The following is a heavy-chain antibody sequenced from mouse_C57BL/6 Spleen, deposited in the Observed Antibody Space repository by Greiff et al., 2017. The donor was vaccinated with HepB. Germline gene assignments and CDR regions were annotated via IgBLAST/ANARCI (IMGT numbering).Heavy chain of an antibody. Sequence: VQLQQPGAELVMPGASVKLSCKASGYTFTSYWMHWVKQRPGQGLEWIGEIDPSDSYTNYNQKFQGKSTLTVDKSSSTAYMQLSSLTSEDSAVYYCARIYDYDGGFAYWGQGTLVTVSA. CDR3: ARIYDYDGGFAY. CDR2: IDPSDSYT. D-gene: IGHD2-4*01. CDR1: GYTFTSYW. V-gene: IGHV1-69*01. J-gene: IGHJ3*01.